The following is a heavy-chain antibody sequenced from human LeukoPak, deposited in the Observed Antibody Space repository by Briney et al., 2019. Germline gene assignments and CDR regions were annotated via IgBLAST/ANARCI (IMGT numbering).Heavy chain of an antibody. D-gene: IGHD6-6*01. Sequence: GGSLRLSCATSGFTFTRYWMSWIRQAPGKGLEGVANIKQDGSQQYYLDSVEGRFTISRDNAKNSLYLQMNNLRAEDTAVYYCSNGIYSSSYWGQGTLVTVSS. CDR3: SNGIYSSSY. J-gene: IGHJ4*02. CDR1: GFTFTRYW. CDR2: IKQDGSQQ. V-gene: IGHV3-7*01.